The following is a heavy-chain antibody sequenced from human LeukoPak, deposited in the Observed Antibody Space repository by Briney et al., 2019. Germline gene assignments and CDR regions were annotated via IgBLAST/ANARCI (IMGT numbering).Heavy chain of an antibody. D-gene: IGHD3-10*01. CDR2: ISGGGFI. J-gene: IGHJ4*02. Sequence: GGSPRLSCAASGFTVSSHYMSWVRQAPGKGPEWVSIISGGGFINYADSVRGRFTISRDNSKNTQYLQMNSLRDEDTAVYYCARDRDYSGSGSPDYWGQGTLVTVSS. CDR3: ARDRDYSGSGSPDY. CDR1: GFTVSSHY. V-gene: IGHV3-66*01.